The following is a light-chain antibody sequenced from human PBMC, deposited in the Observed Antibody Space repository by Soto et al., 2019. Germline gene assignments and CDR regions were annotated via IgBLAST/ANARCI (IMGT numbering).Light chain of an antibody. Sequence: EIVMTQSPATLSVSPGERATLSCRASQSVSSKLAWYQQKPGQAPRLLISGASTRATGIPARFSGSGSGTEFTLTISSLQSEDFAVYYCQQYNNWWTFGQGTKVDIK. CDR1: QSVSSK. V-gene: IGKV3-15*01. CDR3: QQYNNWWT. J-gene: IGKJ1*01. CDR2: GAS.